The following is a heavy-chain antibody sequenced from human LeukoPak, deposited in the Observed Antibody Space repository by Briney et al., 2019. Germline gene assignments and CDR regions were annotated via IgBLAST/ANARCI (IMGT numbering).Heavy chain of an antibody. J-gene: IGHJ6*03. V-gene: IGHV3-20*04. D-gene: IGHD3-10*01. CDR2: INWNGGST. CDR1: GFTFDDYG. CDR3: ARTNADSYYGSGSKQIAYYYYYYMDV. Sequence: GGSLRLSCAASGFTFDDYGMSWVRQAPGKGLEWVSGINWNGGSTGYADSVKGRFTISRDNAKNSLYLQMNSLRAEDTAVYYCARTNADSYYGSGSKQIAYYYYYYMDVWGKGTTVTISS.